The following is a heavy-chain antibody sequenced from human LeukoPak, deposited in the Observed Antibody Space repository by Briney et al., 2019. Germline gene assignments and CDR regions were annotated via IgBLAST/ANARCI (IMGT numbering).Heavy chain of an antibody. D-gene: IGHD5-12*01. Sequence: GGSLRLSCTASGFTFSNYAMSWVRQAPGKGLEWVSAISGSGDSTYYADSEKGRFTISRDNLKNTLYLQTYSLRAEDTAVYYCAKEDIVARKFDPWGQGTLVTVSS. J-gene: IGHJ5*02. CDR3: AKEDIVARKFDP. CDR2: ISGSGDST. V-gene: IGHV3-23*01. CDR1: GFTFSNYA.